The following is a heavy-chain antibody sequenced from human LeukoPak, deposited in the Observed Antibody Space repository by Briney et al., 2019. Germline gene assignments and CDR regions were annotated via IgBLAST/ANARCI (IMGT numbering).Heavy chain of an antibody. D-gene: IGHD6-19*01. CDR2: ISSRSSTI. CDR1: GFTFHFYS. Sequence: GGSLRLSCAASGFTFHFYSMTWVRQAPGKGLGWVSYISSRSSTIYYTDSVKGRFTVSRDNAKNSLNLQMNSLRAEDTAVYYCARSWLAVAGPEYWGQGTLVTVSS. J-gene: IGHJ4*02. V-gene: IGHV3-48*01. CDR3: ARSWLAVAGPEY.